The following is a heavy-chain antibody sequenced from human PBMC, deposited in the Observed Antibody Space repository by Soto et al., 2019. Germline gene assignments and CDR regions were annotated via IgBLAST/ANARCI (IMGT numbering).Heavy chain of an antibody. V-gene: IGHV1-69*06. Sequence: SLKVSCKSSGGTFSSYAISWVRQAPGQGLEWMGGIIPIFGTANYAQKFQGRVTITADKSTSTAYMELSSLRSEDTAVYYCVYDFWSGYSMDYYYYGMDVWGQGTTVTVSS. CDR3: VYDFWSGYSMDYYYYGMDV. D-gene: IGHD3-3*01. CDR1: GGTFSSYA. J-gene: IGHJ6*02. CDR2: IIPIFGTA.